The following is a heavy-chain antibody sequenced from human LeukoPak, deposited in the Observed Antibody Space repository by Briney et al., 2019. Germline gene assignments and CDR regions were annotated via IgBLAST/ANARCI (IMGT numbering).Heavy chain of an antibody. CDR1: GYTFTSYY. D-gene: IGHD2-2*01. J-gene: IGHJ4*02. V-gene: IGHV1-46*01. CDR3: ARGYCYNSNCFGSFDF. Sequence: ASVKVSCKASGYTFTSYYLHWVRQAPGQGLEWMGLINPRGSSTSNTQKFQGRVTMTRDTSTSTVYMELSSLRSEDTAMYYCARGYCYNSNCFGSFDFWGQGTLVTVSS. CDR2: INPRGSST.